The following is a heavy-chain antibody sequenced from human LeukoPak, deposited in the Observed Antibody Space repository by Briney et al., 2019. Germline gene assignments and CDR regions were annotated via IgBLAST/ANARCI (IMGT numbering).Heavy chain of an antibody. J-gene: IGHJ6*03. CDR1: GYTFTSYD. V-gene: IGHV1-8*01. CDR3: ARSIHSKTSFYYYMDV. Sequence: ASVKVSCKDSGYTFTSYDINWVRQATGQGLEWMGWMNPNSGNTGYAQKFQGRVTMTRNTSISTAYMELSSLRSEDTAVYYCARSIHSKTSFYYYMDVWGKGTTVTVSS. D-gene: IGHD4-11*01. CDR2: MNPNSGNT.